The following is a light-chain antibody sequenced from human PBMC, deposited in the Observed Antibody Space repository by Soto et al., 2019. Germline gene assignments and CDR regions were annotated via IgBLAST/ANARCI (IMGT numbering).Light chain of an antibody. Sequence: QSALTQPRSVSGSPGQSVTISCTGTSGNVGGYNYVSWYQQHPGRAPKLIIYDVNKRPSRVPGRFSGSKSGNTASLTISGLQAEDEAAYYCWSYVGKPLLGGGTALTVL. CDR3: WSYVGKPL. J-gene: IGLJ2*01. CDR2: DVN. V-gene: IGLV2-11*01. CDR1: SGNVGGYNY.